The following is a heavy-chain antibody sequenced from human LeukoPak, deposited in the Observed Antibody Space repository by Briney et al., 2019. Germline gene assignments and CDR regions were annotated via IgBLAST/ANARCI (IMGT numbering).Heavy chain of an antibody. J-gene: IGHJ5*02. V-gene: IGHV3-30*14. CDR1: GYTFTGYY. CDR3: ARGWVASLRNNWFDP. Sequence: SCKASGYTFTGYYMHWVRQAPGKGLEWVAVISYDGSNQYYADSVKGRFTISRDNSKNTLYLQMNSLRAEDTAVYYCARGWVASLRNNWFDPWGQGTPVTVSS. D-gene: IGHD3-16*02. CDR2: ISYDGSNQ.